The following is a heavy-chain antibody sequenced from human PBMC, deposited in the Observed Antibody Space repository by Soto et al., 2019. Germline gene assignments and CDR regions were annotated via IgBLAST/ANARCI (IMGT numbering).Heavy chain of an antibody. Sequence: PSETLSLTCTVSGGSISSYYWSWIRQPPGKGLEWIGYIYYSGSTNYNPSLKSRVTISVDTSKNQFSLKLSSVTAADTAVYYCARGNYDILTGYPYYYGMDVWGQGTTVT. D-gene: IGHD3-9*01. J-gene: IGHJ6*02. CDR2: IYYSGST. V-gene: IGHV4-59*01. CDR3: ARGNYDILTGYPYYYGMDV. CDR1: GGSISSYY.